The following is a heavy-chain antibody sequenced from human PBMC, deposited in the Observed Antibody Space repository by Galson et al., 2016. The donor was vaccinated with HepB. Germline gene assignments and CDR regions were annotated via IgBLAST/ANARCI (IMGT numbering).Heavy chain of an antibody. J-gene: IGHJ1*01. CDR3: VKQETLNYIGKH. Sequence: SETLSLTCAVAGVSIGADIHYWGWIRQPPGKGLEWIGAKYSSGTSYYNPSLQSRVSIAVDLSKNQFSLKLRSVTAADTAVYYCVKQETLNYIGKHWGQGTLFIVSP. D-gene: IGHD1-7*01. V-gene: IGHV4-39*01. CDR1: GVSIGADIHY. CDR2: KYSSGTS.